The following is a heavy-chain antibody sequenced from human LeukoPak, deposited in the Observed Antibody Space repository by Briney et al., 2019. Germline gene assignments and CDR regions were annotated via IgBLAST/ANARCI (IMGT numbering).Heavy chain of an antibody. J-gene: IGHJ4*02. V-gene: IGHV4-34*01. CDR3: ARSDSSGWLVDY. CDR1: GGSFIGYY. CDR2: INHSGST. Sequence: SETLSLTCAVYGGSFIGYYWSWIRQPPGKGLEWIGEINHSGSTNYNPSLKSRVTISVDTSKNQFSLKLSSVTAADTAVYYCARSDSSGWLVDYWGQGTLVTVSS. D-gene: IGHD6-19*01.